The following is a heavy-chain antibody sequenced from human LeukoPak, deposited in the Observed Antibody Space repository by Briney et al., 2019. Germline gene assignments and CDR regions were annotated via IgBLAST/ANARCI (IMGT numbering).Heavy chain of an antibody. CDR1: GFNFGTYW. CDR3: ARDPDSSAFDY. V-gene: IGHV3-7*01. Sequence: GGSLRLSCTAAGFNFGTYWMSWVRQSPEKGLEFVANIKYDDTVKNYVDSVKGRFTISRDNPSNSGYLQIDSLRPEDTALYYCARDPDSSAFDYWGQGAQVTVSS. CDR2: IKYDDTVK. D-gene: IGHD2-15*01. J-gene: IGHJ4*02.